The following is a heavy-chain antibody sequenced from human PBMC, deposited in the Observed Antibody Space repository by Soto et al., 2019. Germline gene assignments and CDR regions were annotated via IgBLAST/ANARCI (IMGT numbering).Heavy chain of an antibody. CDR2: IYYSGST. CDR3: ASVTSSGIAAAGTVDY. CDR1: GGSISSGGYY. J-gene: IGHJ4*02. Sequence: QVQLQESGPGLVKPSQTLSLTCTVSGGSISSGGYYWSWIRQHPGKGLEWIGYIYYSGSTYYNPSLKSRVTKSVDTSKIQFSLKLSSVTAAHTAVYYCASVTSSGIAAAGTVDYWGQGTLVPVSS. D-gene: IGHD6-13*01. V-gene: IGHV4-31*03.